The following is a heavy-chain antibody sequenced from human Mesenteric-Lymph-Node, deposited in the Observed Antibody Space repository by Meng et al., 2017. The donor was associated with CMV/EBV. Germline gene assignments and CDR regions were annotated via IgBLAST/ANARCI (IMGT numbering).Heavy chain of an antibody. CDR3: ARDAGAAAGFDY. V-gene: IGHV1-69*10. D-gene: IGHD6-13*01. Sequence: SVKVSCKASGFTFINYGFSWVRQAPGQGLVWMGWIIPMLGRPNYAHDFQDRVTITADTSTGTAYLDLSSLRYDDTAVYYCARDAGAAAGFDYWGQGTLVTVSS. CDR2: IIPMLGRP. J-gene: IGHJ4*02. CDR1: GFTFINYG.